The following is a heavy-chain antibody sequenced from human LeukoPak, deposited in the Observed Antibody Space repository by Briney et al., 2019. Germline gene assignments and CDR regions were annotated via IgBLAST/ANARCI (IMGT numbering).Heavy chain of an antibody. V-gene: IGHV4-59*01. D-gene: IGHD3-10*01. CDR3: ARVPPYGSGTIDC. Sequence: SETLSLTCAVYGGSFSGYYWSWIRQPPGKGLEWIGYIYYSGSTNYNPSLKSRVTISVDTSKNQFSLKLSSVTAADTAVYYCARVPPYGSGTIDCWGQGTLVTVSS. J-gene: IGHJ4*02. CDR1: GGSFSGYY. CDR2: IYYSGST.